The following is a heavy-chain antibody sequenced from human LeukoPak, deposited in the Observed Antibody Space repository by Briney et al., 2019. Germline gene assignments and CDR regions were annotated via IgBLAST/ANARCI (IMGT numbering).Heavy chain of an antibody. J-gene: IGHJ4*02. CDR1: GFTFSTYG. CDR3: AKEGGGNSYGGLGY. V-gene: IGHV3-48*04. D-gene: IGHD5-18*01. Sequence: PGGSLRLSCAASGFTFSTYGMHWVRQAPGKGLEWVSYISSSGSTIYYADSVKGRFTISRDNAKNSLYLQMNSLRAEDTAVYYCAKEGGGNSYGGLGYWGQGTLVTVSS. CDR2: ISSSGSTI.